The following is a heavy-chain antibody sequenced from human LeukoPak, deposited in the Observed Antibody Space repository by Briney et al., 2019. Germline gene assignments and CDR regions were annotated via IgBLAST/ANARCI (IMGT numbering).Heavy chain of an antibody. J-gene: IGHJ4*02. CDR2: ISSASTYI. CDR1: GFTFSNYA. V-gene: IGHV3-21*03. Sequence: GGSLRLSCAASGFTFSNYAMNWVRQAPGKGLEWVSSISSASTYIFYTDSVKGRFTISRDNAKNSLYLQMNSLSTEDTAMYYCITEPSLLGNGWGLGTLVTVSS. D-gene: IGHD2-8*01. CDR3: ITEPSLLGNG.